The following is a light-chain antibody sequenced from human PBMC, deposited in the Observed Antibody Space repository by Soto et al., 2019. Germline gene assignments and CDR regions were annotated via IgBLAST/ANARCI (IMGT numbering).Light chain of an antibody. Sequence: EIVLTQAPATLSLSPGETATLSCRASQSVSSYLAWYQQKPGQAPRLLIYDASNRATGIPARFSGSGSGTDFTLTISSLQPEGFAVYYCQQRRNWPPLTFGGGTKVEIK. CDR3: QQRRNWPPLT. CDR2: DAS. V-gene: IGKV3-11*01. CDR1: QSVSSY. J-gene: IGKJ4*01.